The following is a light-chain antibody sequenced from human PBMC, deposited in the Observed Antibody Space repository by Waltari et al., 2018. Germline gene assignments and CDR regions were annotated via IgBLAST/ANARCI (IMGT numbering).Light chain of an antibody. J-gene: IGLJ3*02. V-gene: IGLV1-47*01. Sequence: QSVLTQPPSVSGIPGQRVTISCSGSSSNIGSNYVHWYQHLPGTAPKLLIYRNNQRPSGVPDRFSGSKSGTSASLAISGLRSEDEADYYCAAWDDSLSGWVFGGGPKLTVL. CDR2: RNN. CDR1: SSNIGSNY. CDR3: AAWDDSLSGWV.